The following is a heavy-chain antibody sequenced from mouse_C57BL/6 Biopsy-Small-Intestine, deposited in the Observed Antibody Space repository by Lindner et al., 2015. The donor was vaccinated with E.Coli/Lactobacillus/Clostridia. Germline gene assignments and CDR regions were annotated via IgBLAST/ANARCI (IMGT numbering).Heavy chain of an antibody. D-gene: IGHD1-1*01. V-gene: IGHV14-1*01. CDR3: TTTTVAGRYYFDY. CDR2: IDPEDGDT. CDR1: GFNIKDYY. J-gene: IGHJ2*01. Sequence: LQESGAELVRPGASVKLSCTASGFNIKDYYMHWVKQRPEQGLEWIGRIDPEDGDTEYAPKFQGKATMTADTSSNTAYLQLSSLTSEDTAVYYCTTTTVAGRYYFDYWGQGTTLTVSS.